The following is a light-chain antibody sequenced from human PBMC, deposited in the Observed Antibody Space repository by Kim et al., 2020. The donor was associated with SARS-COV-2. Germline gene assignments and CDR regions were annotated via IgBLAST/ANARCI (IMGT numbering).Light chain of an antibody. CDR2: GAR. CDR3: QSYDSSLNGWV. J-gene: IGLJ3*02. Sequence: QRVPVSCTGSSSNIGAGYDVHWYQQLPGTAPKLLIYGARNRPSGVPDRFSGSKSGTSASLAITGLQAEDEADYYCQSYDSSLNGWVFGGGTQLTVL. CDR1: SSNIGAGYD. V-gene: IGLV1-40*01.